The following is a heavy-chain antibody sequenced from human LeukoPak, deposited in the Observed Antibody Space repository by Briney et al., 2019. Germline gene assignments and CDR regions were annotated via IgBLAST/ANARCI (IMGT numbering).Heavy chain of an antibody. CDR2: ISSSSSYI. CDR3: ASEGYSYGYDH. Sequence: GGSLRLSCAASGFTFSNYQMNWVRQAPGKGLEWVSCISSSSSYIYYADSVKGRFTISRDNAKNSLFLQMNSLRAEDTAVYYCASEGYSYGYDHWGQGTLVTVSS. D-gene: IGHD5-18*01. CDR1: GFTFSNYQ. V-gene: IGHV3-21*01. J-gene: IGHJ5*02.